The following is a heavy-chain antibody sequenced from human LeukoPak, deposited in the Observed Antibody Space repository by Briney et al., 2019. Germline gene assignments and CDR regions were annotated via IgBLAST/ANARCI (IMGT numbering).Heavy chain of an antibody. CDR1: GGSFSGYY. V-gene: IGHV4-34*01. J-gene: IGHJ4*02. Sequence: PSETLSLTCAVYGGSFSGYYWSLIRQPPGKGLEWIGEINHSGSTNYNPSLKSRVTISVDTSKNQFSLKLSSVTAADTAVYYCAREQWLDYWGQGTLVTVSS. D-gene: IGHD6-19*01. CDR2: INHSGST. CDR3: AREQWLDY.